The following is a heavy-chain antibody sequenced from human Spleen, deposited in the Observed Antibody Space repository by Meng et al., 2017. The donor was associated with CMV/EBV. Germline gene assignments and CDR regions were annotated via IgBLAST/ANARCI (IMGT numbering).Heavy chain of an antibody. J-gene: IGHJ4*02. Sequence: SVKVSCKASGYTFTSYDINWVRQAPGQGLEWMGRIIPILGIANYAQKFQGRVTITADKSTSTAYMELSSLRSEDTAAYYCARTVQSCDYWGQGTLVTVSS. CDR1: GYTFTSYD. CDR3: ARTVQSCDY. CDR2: IIPILGIA. V-gene: IGHV1-69*04. D-gene: IGHD1-1*01.